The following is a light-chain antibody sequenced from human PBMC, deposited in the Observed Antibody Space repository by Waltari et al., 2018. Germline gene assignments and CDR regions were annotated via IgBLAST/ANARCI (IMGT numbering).Light chain of an antibody. CDR1: SRDVGGDNF. CDR3: SSSATGGSYFV. CDR2: EVS. J-gene: IGLJ1*01. V-gene: IGLV2-8*01. Sequence: QSALTQPPSASGSPGQSVTISCTGTSRDVGGDNFVSWYQQYPGKAPKLLISEVSKRPSGVPNRFSGSKSGNTASLTVSGLQAEDEADYYCSSSATGGSYFVFGTGTRVTVL.